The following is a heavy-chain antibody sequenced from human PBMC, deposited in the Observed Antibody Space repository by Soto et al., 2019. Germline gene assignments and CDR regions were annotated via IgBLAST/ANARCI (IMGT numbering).Heavy chain of an antibody. CDR3: ARDYSDCSGGSCHYFDY. CDR2: IWYDGSNK. CDR1: GFTFSSYG. Sequence: GGSLRLSCAASGFTFSSYGMHWVRQAPGKGLEWVAVIWYDGSNKYYADSVKGRFTISRDNSKNTLYLQMNSLRAEDTAVYYCARDYSDCSGGSCHYFDYWGQGTLVTVSS. V-gene: IGHV3-33*01. J-gene: IGHJ4*02. D-gene: IGHD2-15*01.